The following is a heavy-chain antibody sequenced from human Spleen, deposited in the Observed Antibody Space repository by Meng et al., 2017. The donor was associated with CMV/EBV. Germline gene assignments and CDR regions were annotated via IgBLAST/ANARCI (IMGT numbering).Heavy chain of an antibody. CDR2: INPNSGGT. Sequence: ASVKVSCKASGYTFTSYGISWVRQAPGQGLEWMGWINPNSGGTNYAQKFKGRVTMTRDTSISTAYMELSSLRSDDTAVYFCARARGTTTAAGTNWFDPWGQGTLVTVSS. J-gene: IGHJ5*02. V-gene: IGHV1-2*02. D-gene: IGHD6-13*01. CDR3: ARARGTTTAAGTNWFDP. CDR1: GYTFTSYG.